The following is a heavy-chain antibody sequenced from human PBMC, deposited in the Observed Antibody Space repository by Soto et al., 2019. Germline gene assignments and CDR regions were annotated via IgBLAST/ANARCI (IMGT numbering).Heavy chain of an antibody. Sequence: ASVKVSCKASGYTFTSYGISWVRQAPGQGLEWMGWISAYNGNTNYAQKLQGRVTMTTDTSTSTAYMELRSLRSDDTAVYYCASGRGAAASPDYYCGMDVWGEGTTVTVSS. D-gene: IGHD6-13*01. V-gene: IGHV1-18*01. J-gene: IGHJ6*04. CDR3: ASGRGAAASPDYYCGMDV. CDR1: GYTFTSYG. CDR2: ISAYNGNT.